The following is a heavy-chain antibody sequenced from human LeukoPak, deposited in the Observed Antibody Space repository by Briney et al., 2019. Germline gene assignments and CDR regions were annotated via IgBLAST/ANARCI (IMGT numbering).Heavy chain of an antibody. CDR2: IYSSGST. Sequence: PSETLSLTCSVSGASISSGSNYWGWIRQPPGKTLEWIGSIYSSGSTYYNSSLQSRVIIIIDTPKNHFSLTLSSVTAADTAVYYCARDRGRSGYDSDYYYYYMDVWGKGTMVTVSS. CDR1: GASISSGSNY. J-gene: IGHJ6*03. V-gene: IGHV4-39*07. D-gene: IGHD3-3*01. CDR3: ARDRGRSGYDSDYYYYYMDV.